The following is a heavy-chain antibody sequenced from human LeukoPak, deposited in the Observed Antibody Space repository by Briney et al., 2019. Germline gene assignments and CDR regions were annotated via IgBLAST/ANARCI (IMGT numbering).Heavy chain of an antibody. CDR3: ARVGGAIAAARTFLDY. D-gene: IGHD6-13*01. CDR1: GFTFSSYW. Sequence: GGSLRLSCAASGFTFSSYWMSWVRQAPGKGLEWVASIKQDGSEKYYVDSVKGRFTISRDNAKNSLYLQMNSLRAEDTAVYYCARVGGAIAAARTFLDYWGQGTLVTVSS. J-gene: IGHJ4*02. CDR2: IKQDGSEK. V-gene: IGHV3-7*01.